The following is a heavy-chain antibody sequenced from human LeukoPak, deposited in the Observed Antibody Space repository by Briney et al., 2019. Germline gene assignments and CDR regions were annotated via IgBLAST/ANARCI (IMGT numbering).Heavy chain of an antibody. CDR2: IKPDGSEK. Sequence: GGSLRLSCSASGFTFSTYWMSWVRQAPGKGLEWVANIKPDGSEKDYVDSLKGRFTISRDNAKNSLYLQVNSLRAEDTAVYYCARFGVPYGVDVWGQGTTVTVSS. CDR3: ARFGVPYGVDV. J-gene: IGHJ6*02. V-gene: IGHV3-7*04. D-gene: IGHD3-16*01. CDR1: GFTFSTYW.